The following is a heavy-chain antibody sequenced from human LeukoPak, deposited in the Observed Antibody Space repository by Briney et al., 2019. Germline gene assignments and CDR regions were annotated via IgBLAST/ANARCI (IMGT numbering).Heavy chain of an antibody. J-gene: IGHJ4*02. CDR3: AKDLSGHPRGGDGY. Sequence: QTGGSLRLSCAASGFTFSSYAMSWVRQAPGKGLEWVSAISGSGGSTYYADSVKGRFTISRDNSKNTLYLQMNSLRAEDTAVYYCAKDLSGHPRGGDGYWGQGTLVTVSS. D-gene: IGHD2-21*01. V-gene: IGHV3-23*01. CDR2: ISGSGGST. CDR1: GFTFSSYA.